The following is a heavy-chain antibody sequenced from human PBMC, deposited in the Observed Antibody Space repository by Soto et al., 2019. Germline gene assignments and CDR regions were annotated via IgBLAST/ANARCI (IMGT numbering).Heavy chain of an antibody. J-gene: IGHJ4*02. CDR2: ISGSGDST. CDR1: GFTFSSYA. CDR3: ARRGPGTYFDY. V-gene: IGHV3-23*01. Sequence: GGSLRLSCAASGFTFSSYAMNWVRQAPGKGLEWVSVISGSGDSTYYADSVKGRFTNSRDNSKNTLYLKINSLRIEDTAVYYCARRGPGTYFDYWGQGTLVTVSS. D-gene: IGHD6-13*01.